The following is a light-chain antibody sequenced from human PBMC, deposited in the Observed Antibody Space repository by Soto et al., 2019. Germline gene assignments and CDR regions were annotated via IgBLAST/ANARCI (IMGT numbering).Light chain of an antibody. V-gene: IGKV3-20*01. CDR3: QQYGSSPIN. J-gene: IGKJ5*01. CDR2: GAS. Sequence: EIVLTQSPGTLSLSPGERANLFFRSSQSVSSTYLIWYQQKPGQAPRLLIYGASSRATGVPDRFSGSGSGADFTLTISRLEPEDFAVYYCQQYGSSPINCGQGTRREIK. CDR1: QSVSSTY.